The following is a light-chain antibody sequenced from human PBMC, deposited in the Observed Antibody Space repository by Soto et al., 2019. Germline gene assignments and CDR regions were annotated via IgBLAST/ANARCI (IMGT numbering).Light chain of an antibody. Sequence: QAVVTQPPSASGTPGQRVTISCSGSSSNIGSDFVYWYQQLPGTAPKLLIYHNYQRPSGVPDRFSGSKSGTSGSLAISDLRSDAEADYYCSAWDDSLSAYVFGAGTKLTVL. CDR1: SSNIGSDF. CDR3: SAWDDSLSAYV. J-gene: IGLJ1*01. V-gene: IGLV1-47*01. CDR2: HNY.